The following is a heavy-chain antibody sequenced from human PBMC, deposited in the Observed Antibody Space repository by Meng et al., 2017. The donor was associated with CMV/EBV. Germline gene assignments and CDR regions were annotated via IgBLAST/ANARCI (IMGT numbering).Heavy chain of an antibody. J-gene: IGHJ5*02. V-gene: IGHV4-34*01. CDR1: GGSFSGYY. Sequence: QWQLQQWGGGLLQPSVALSLTCAVYGGSFSGYYWSWIRQPPGKGLEWIGEINHSGSTNYNPSLKSRVTISVDTSKNQFSLKLSSVTAADTAVYYCARGGNWFDPWGQGTLVTVSS. CDR3: ARGGNWFDP. CDR2: INHSGST.